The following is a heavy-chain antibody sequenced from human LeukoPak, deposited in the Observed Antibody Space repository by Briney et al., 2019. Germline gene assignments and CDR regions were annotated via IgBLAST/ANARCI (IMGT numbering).Heavy chain of an antibody. CDR1: GGTFSSYA. Sequence: SVKVSCKASGGTFSSYAISWVRQAPGQGLEWMGGIIPIFGTANYAQKFQGRVTITADESTSTAYMELSSLRSEDTAVYYCAAAFLTGPDAFDIWGQGTMVTVSS. D-gene: IGHD3-9*01. CDR2: IIPIFGTA. V-gene: IGHV1-69*13. CDR3: AAAFLTGPDAFDI. J-gene: IGHJ3*02.